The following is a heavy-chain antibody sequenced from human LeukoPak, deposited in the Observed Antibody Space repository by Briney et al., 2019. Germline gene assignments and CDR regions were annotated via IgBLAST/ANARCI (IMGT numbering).Heavy chain of an antibody. CDR1: GGSISSGGYS. V-gene: IGHV4-30-4*07. CDR3: ARGVVTVTNPSDWFDP. J-gene: IGHJ5*02. Sequence: SETLSLTCAVSGGSISSGGYSWSWIRQPPGKGLEWIGYIYYSGSTYYNPSLKSRVTISVDTSKSQFSLKLSSVTAADTAVYYCARGVVTVTNPSDWFDPWGQGTLVTVSS. CDR2: IYYSGST. D-gene: IGHD4-17*01.